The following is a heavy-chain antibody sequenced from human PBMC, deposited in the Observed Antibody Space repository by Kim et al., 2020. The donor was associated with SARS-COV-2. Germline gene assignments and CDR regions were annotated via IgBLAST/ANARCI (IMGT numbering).Heavy chain of an antibody. CDR2: INHSGST. D-gene: IGHD4-17*01. Sequence: SETLSLTCAVYGGSFSGYYWSWIRQPPGKGLEWIGEINHSGSTNYNPSLKSRVTISVDTSKNQFSLKLSSVTAADTAVYYCASLRTGGGWNYYYYGMDV. CDR1: GGSFSGYY. CDR3: ASLRTGGGWNYYYYGMDV. J-gene: IGHJ6*01. V-gene: IGHV4-34*01.